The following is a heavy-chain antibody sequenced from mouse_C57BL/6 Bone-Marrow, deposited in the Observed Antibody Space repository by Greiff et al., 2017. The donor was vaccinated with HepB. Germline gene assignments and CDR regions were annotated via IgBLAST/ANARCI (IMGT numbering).Heavy chain of an antibody. D-gene: IGHD3-2*02. CDR1: GYTFTSYW. Sequence: QVQLKQPGAELVKPGASVKLSCKASGYTFTSYWMHWVKQRPGRGLEWIGRIDPNSGGTKYNEKFKSKATLTVDKPSSTAYMQLSSLTSEDSAVYYCANQLRLRDYAMDYWGQGTSVTVSS. CDR2: IDPNSGGT. CDR3: ANQLRLRDYAMDY. J-gene: IGHJ4*01. V-gene: IGHV1-72*01.